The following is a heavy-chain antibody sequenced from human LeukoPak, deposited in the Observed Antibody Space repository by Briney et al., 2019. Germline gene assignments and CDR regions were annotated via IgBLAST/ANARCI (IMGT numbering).Heavy chain of an antibody. D-gene: IGHD5-18*01. CDR3: AREVDTAMVLYYFDY. Sequence: GGSLRLSCAASGFTFSSYEMNWVRQAPGKGLEWVSYISSSGGTIHYADSVKGRFTISRDNAKDSLYLQMNSLRAEDTAVYYCAREVDTAMVLYYFDYWGQGTLVTVSS. V-gene: IGHV3-48*03. CDR2: ISSSGGTI. J-gene: IGHJ4*02. CDR1: GFTFSSYE.